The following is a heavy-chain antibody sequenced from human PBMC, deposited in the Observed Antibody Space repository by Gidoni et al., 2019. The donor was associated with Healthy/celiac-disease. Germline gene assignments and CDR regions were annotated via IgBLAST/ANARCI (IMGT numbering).Heavy chain of an antibody. CDR2: IYWNDDK. J-gene: IGHJ4*02. D-gene: IGHD3-10*02. V-gene: IGHV2-5*01. CDR3: AHSSPHPINVEMATMFGY. CDR1: GFSLSTSGVG. Sequence: QITLKESGPTLVKPTQTLTLTCTFSGFSLSTSGVGVGWIRQPPGKALEWLALIYWNDDKRYSPSLKSRLTITKDTSKNQVVLTMTNMDPVDTATYYCAHSSPHPINVEMATMFGYWGQGTLVTVSS.